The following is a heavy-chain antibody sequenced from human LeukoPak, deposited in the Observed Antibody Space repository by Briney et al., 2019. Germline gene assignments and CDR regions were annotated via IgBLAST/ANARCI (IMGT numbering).Heavy chain of an antibody. V-gene: IGHV3-30*18. Sequence: PGRSLRLSCAASGFTFSTYGMHWVRQAPGKGLEWVAVISYDGSNEYYADSVKGRFTISRDSSKNTLYLQMSSLRAEDTAVYYCAKEFNRGLPDYWGQGTLVTVPS. J-gene: IGHJ4*02. CDR3: AKEFNRGLPDY. CDR1: GFTFSTYG. CDR2: ISYDGSNE. D-gene: IGHD2-21*01.